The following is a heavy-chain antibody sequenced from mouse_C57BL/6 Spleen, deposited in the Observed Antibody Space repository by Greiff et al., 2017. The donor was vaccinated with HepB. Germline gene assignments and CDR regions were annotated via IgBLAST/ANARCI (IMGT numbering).Heavy chain of an antibody. CDR3: ARSGSSYETWLAY. J-gene: IGHJ3*01. CDR1: GYAFSSYW. CDR2: IYPGDGDT. D-gene: IGHD1-1*01. V-gene: IGHV1-80*01. Sequence: VQLQQSGAELVKPGASVKISCKASGYAFSSYWMNWVKQRPGKGLEWIGQIYPGDGDTNYNGKFKGKATLTADKSSSTAYMQLSSLTSEDSAVYFCARSGSSYETWLAYWGQGTLVTVSA.